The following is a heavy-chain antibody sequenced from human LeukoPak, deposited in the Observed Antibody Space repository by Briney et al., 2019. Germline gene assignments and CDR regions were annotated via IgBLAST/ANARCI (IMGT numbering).Heavy chain of an antibody. CDR3: ARDWGPDPLDFWSGYFDYYYYGMDV. V-gene: IGHV1-2*06. CDR1: GYTFTAYY. D-gene: IGHD3-3*01. Sequence: GASVRVSCTASGYTFTAYYMHRVRQAPGQGLEWMGRINPNSGGTNYSQKFQGRVTMTRDTSISTAYMELSRLRSDDTAVYYCARDWGPDPLDFWSGYFDYYYYGMDVWGQGTTVTVSS. J-gene: IGHJ6*02. CDR2: INPNSGGT.